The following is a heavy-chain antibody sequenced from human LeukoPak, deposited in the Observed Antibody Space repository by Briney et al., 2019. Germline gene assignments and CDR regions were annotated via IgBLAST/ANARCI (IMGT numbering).Heavy chain of an antibody. D-gene: IGHD3-3*01. V-gene: IGHV4-34*01. J-gene: IGHJ5*02. CDR2: INHSGST. Sequence: ASETLSLTCAVYGGSFSGYNWSWIRQPPGKGLEWIGEINHSGSTNYNPSLKSRVTISVDTSKNQFSLKLSSVTAADTAVYYCARSTYYDFWSGFPNLFDPWGQGTLVTVSS. CDR3: ARSTYYDFWSGFPNLFDP. CDR1: GGSFSGYN.